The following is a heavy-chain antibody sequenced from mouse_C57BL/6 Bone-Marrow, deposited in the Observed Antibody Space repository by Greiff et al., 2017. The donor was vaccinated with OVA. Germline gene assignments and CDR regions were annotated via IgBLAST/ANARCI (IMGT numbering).Heavy chain of an antibody. Sequence: VQLKQSVAELVRPGASVKLSCTASGFNIKNTYMHWVKQRHEQGLEWIGRIDPANGNTKYAPKFQGKATLTADTSSNTAYLQLSILTSEDTAIADCARSLITTVVATDYWGQGTTLTVSS. V-gene: IGHV14-3*01. CDR1: GFNIKNTY. J-gene: IGHJ2*01. CDR2: IDPANGNT. CDR3: ARSLITTVVATDY. D-gene: IGHD1-1*01.